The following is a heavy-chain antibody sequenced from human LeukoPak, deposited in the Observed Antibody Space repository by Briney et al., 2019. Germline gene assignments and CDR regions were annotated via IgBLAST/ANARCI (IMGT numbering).Heavy chain of an antibody. CDR3: ARRDSSGWYPFDI. V-gene: IGHV4-59*08. Sequence: SETLSLTCTVSGGSISTYYWSWIRQPPGKGLEWIGSMYYSGSTNYNPSLKSRVTISLDTSKNQFSLKLSSVTAADTAVYYCARRDSSGWYPFDIWGQGTMVTVSS. CDR2: MYYSGST. CDR1: GGSISTYY. J-gene: IGHJ3*02. D-gene: IGHD6-19*01.